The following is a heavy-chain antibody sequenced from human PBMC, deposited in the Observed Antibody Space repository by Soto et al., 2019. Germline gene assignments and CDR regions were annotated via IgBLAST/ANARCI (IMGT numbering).Heavy chain of an antibody. D-gene: IGHD1-26*01. CDR3: ASDRVGVGATCIDY. Sequence: QVQLVQSGAEVKKPGSSVKVSCKASGGTFSSYTISWVRQAPGQGLEWMGRIIPILGIANYAQKFQGRVTITADKSTSTAYMELSSLRSEDTAVCYCASDRVGVGATCIDYWGQGTLVTVSS. J-gene: IGHJ4*02. V-gene: IGHV1-69*02. CDR1: GGTFSSYT. CDR2: IIPILGIA.